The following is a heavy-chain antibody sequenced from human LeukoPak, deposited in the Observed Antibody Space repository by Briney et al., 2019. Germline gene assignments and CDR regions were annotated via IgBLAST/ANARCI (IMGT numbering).Heavy chain of an antibody. CDR1: GYTFTDCY. CDR2: IIPILGIA. CDR3: ARDLYSGHEGNAFDI. V-gene: IGHV1-69*04. J-gene: IGHJ3*02. Sequence: SVKVSCKASGYTFTDCYMHWVRQAPGQGLEWMGRIIPILGIANYAQKFQGRVTIIADKSTSTAYMELSSLRSEDTAVYYCARDLYSGHEGNAFDIWGQGTMVTVSS. D-gene: IGHD5-12*01.